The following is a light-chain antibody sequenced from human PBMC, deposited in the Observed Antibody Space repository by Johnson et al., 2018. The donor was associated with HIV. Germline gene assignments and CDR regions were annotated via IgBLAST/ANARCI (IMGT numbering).Light chain of an antibody. CDR2: ENN. V-gene: IGLV1-51*02. CDR3: GTWDSSWGV. Sequence: LTQPPSVSAAPGQKVTISCSGSSSNIGNNYVSWYQQLPGTAPKLLIYENNKRPSGIPDRFSGSKSGTSATLGITGLQTGDEADDYCGTWDSSWGVFGTGTKVTVL. J-gene: IGLJ1*01. CDR1: SSNIGNNY.